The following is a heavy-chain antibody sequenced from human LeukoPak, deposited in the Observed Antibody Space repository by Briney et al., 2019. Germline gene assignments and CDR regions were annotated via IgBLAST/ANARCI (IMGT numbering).Heavy chain of an antibody. CDR1: GGSISSGDYY. Sequence: PSETLSLTCTVSGGSISSGDYYWSWIRQPPGKGLEWIGYIYYSGSTYYNPSLKSRVTISVDTSKNQFSLKLSSVTAADTAVYYCARRFSSRAGTHYFDYWGQGTLVTVSS. D-gene: IGHD6-19*01. J-gene: IGHJ4*02. V-gene: IGHV4-30-4*01. CDR3: ARRFSSRAGTHYFDY. CDR2: IYYSGST.